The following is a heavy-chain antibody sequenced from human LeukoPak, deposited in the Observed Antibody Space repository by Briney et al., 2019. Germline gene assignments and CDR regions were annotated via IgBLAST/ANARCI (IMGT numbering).Heavy chain of an antibody. Sequence: SETLSLTCTVSGGSISSGGYYWRWIRQPPGKGREGIGYIYYSGSTYYNPSLKSRVTISVDTSKNEFSLNLSSVTAADTAVYYCARVRFYYGSGSHDFDYWGQGTLVTVSS. V-gene: IGHV4-31*03. CDR1: GGSISSGGYY. CDR3: ARVRFYYGSGSHDFDY. CDR2: IYYSGST. D-gene: IGHD3-10*01. J-gene: IGHJ4*02.